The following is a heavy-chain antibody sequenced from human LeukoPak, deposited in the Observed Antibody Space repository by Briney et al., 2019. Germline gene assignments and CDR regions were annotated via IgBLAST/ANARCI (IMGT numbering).Heavy chain of an antibody. CDR1: GYTFTGYY. CDR3: ARTYTVSSDFDY. V-gene: IGHV1-2*02. Sequence: ASVKVSCTASGYTFTGYYVHWVRQAPGQGLEWMGWINPNSGGTNYAQRFQDRVSMTRDTYISTAYMELSRLRSDDTAVYYCARTYTVSSDFDYWGPGTLVTVSS. CDR2: INPNSGGT. J-gene: IGHJ4*02. D-gene: IGHD6-6*01.